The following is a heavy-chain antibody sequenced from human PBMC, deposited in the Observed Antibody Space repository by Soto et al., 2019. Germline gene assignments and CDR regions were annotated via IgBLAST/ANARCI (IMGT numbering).Heavy chain of an antibody. CDR1: GDTISDYC. V-gene: IGHV4-59*01. D-gene: IGHD3-10*01. J-gene: IGHJ4*02. CDR3: ARAGYGSVSYFAY. CDR2: IFKTGST. Sequence: SETLSLTCTVSGDTISDYCWSWIRQPPGKGLEWIGYIFKTGSTNYNPSLKSRLTISVDTSKNQFSLKLSSMTAADTAVYYCARAGYGSVSYFAYWGQGTPVTVSS.